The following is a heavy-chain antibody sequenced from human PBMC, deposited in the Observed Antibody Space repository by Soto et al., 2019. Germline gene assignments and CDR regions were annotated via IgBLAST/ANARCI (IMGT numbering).Heavy chain of an antibody. V-gene: IGHV4-34*01. D-gene: IGHD3-10*01. Sequence: QVQLQQWGAGLLKPSETLSLTCAVYGGSFSGYQWSWIRQTPGEGLEWIGEINDSGNINYNPSLKSRVAIFVDTPKKQISLKLSSVTAADTAVYYCARGLILWFGELSRRGGYYYYMDVWGKGTTVIVSS. J-gene: IGHJ6*03. CDR3: ARGLILWFGELSRRGGYYYYMDV. CDR1: GGSFSGYQ. CDR2: INDSGNI.